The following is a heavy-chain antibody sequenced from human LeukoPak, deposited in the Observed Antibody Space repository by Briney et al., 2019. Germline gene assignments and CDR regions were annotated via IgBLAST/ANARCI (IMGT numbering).Heavy chain of an antibody. CDR1: GGSISSSSYY. CDR3: ARDFQGPFDY. Sequence: PSETLSLTCTVSGGSISSSSYYWGWIRQPPGKGLEWIGSIYYSGSTYYNPSLKSRVTISVDTSKNQFSLKLSSVTAADTAVHYCARDFQGPFDYWGQGTLVTVSS. J-gene: IGHJ4*02. CDR2: IYYSGST. V-gene: IGHV4-39*07.